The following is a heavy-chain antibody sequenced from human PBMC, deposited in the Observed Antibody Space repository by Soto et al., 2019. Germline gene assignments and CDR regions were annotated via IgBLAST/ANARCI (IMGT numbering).Heavy chain of an antibody. CDR3: ARESSSSCHDY. CDR1: GYTFTSYG. Sequence: QVQLVQSGAEVKKPGASVKVSCKASGYTFTSYGISWVRQAPGQGLEWMGWISAYNGNTNYAQKLQGRVSMTTDTPTSTACMELRSLRSDDTAVYYCARESSSSCHDYWGQGTLVTVSS. V-gene: IGHV1-18*01. CDR2: ISAYNGNT. J-gene: IGHJ4*02. D-gene: IGHD6-13*01.